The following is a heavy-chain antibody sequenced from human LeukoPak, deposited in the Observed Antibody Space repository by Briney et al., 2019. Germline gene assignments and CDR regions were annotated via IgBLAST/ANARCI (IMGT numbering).Heavy chain of an antibody. CDR3: AGAPGLGSSVDY. D-gene: IGHD3-10*01. CDR1: GFTFSSYA. V-gene: IGHV3-30-3*01. J-gene: IGHJ4*02. CDR2: ISYDGSNK. Sequence: PGRSLRLSCAASGFTFSSYAMHWVRQAPGKGLEWVAVISYDGSNKYYADSVKGRFTISRDNSKNTLYLQMNSLRAEDTAVYYCAGAPGLGSSVDYWGQGTLVTVSS.